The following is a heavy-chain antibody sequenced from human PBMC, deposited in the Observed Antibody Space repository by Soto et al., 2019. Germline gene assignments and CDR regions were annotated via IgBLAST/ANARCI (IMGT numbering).Heavy chain of an antibody. CDR2: IYYSGST. Sequence: QVHLQESGPGLVKPSETLSLTCTVSGGSVSRGSYYWSWIRQPPGKVLEWIGYIYYSGSTNYNPSVKSRVTLSVDSSKNQFSLKPSSVTAADTVVYDCVGWVDRAMVKWCDPCGQGPLVTVSS. CDR3: VGWVDRAMVKWCDP. CDR1: GGSVSRGSYY. J-gene: IGHJ5*02. V-gene: IGHV4-61*01. D-gene: IGHD5-18*01.